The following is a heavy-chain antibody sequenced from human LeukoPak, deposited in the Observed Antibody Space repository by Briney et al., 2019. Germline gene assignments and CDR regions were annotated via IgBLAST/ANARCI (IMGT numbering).Heavy chain of an antibody. Sequence: ASVKVSCKASGYTFTGYYMHWVRQAPGQGLEWMGRINPNSGGTNYAQKFQGRVTMTRDTSISTAYMELRSLRSDDTAVYYCARDPRPGLLWFGESPNWFDPWGQGTLVTVSS. CDR1: GYTFTGYY. CDR2: INPNSGGT. V-gene: IGHV1-2*06. CDR3: ARDPRPGLLWFGESPNWFDP. J-gene: IGHJ5*02. D-gene: IGHD3-10*01.